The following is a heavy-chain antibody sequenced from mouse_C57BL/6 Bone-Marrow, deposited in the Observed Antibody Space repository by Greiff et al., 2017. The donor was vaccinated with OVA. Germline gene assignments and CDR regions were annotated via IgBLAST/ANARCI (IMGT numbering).Heavy chain of an antibody. CDR3: ARSLLSTMVNYYAMDY. CDR2: IWIDGST. CDR1: GFSLTSYG. Sequence: VQGVESGPGLVAPSQRLSIPCTVSGFSLTSYGVHWVRQPPGKGLEWLVVIWIDGSTTYNSALKSRLSISKDNSKSQVFLKMNSLQTDDTAMYYCARSLLSTMVNYYAMDYWGQGTSVTVSS. J-gene: IGHJ4*01. V-gene: IGHV2-6*03. D-gene: IGHD2-2*01.